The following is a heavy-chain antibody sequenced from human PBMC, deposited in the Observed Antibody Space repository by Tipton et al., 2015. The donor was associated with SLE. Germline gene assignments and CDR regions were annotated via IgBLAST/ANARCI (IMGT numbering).Heavy chain of an antibody. Sequence: SLRLSCAASGFTVSINYMTWVRQAPGKGLEWVSVIYSGDTTLYADSVKGRFTISRDNSKNTLYLQMNSLRPEDTAVYYCARVGSGSRSGFDYWGQGAPVTVSS. V-gene: IGHV3-53*05. CDR1: GFTVSINY. J-gene: IGHJ4*02. D-gene: IGHD1-26*01. CDR3: ARVGSGSRSGFDY. CDR2: IYSGDTT.